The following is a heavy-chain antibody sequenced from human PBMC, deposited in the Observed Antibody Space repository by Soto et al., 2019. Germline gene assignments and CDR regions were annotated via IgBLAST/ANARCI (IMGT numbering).Heavy chain of an antibody. CDR2: ISAYNGNT. J-gene: IGHJ6*02. D-gene: IGHD2-8*01. CDR1: GYTFTSYG. CDR3: AREQNIVLMVYSYYYGMDV. Sequence: ASVKVSCKASGYTFTSYGSSWVRRAPGQGLEWMGWISAYNGNTNYAQKLQGRVTMTTDTSTSTAYMELRSLRSDDTAVYYCAREQNIVLMVYSYYYGMDVWGQGTTVNVSS. V-gene: IGHV1-18*01.